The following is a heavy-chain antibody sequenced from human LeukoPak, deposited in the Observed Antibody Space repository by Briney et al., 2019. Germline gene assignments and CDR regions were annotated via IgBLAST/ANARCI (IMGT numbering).Heavy chain of an antibody. CDR2: INANSGTT. Sequence: GGSLRLSCAASGFAFSFYAMSWLRQPPGKGLEWVSTINANSGTTSYAASVRGRFTISRDNSKNTLYLQVNTLRADDTATYYCAKPISGGLAVTTDWFHPWGQGTLVVVSS. CDR3: AKPISGGLAVTTDWFHP. D-gene: IGHD6-19*01. CDR1: GFAFSFYA. V-gene: IGHV3-23*01. J-gene: IGHJ5*01.